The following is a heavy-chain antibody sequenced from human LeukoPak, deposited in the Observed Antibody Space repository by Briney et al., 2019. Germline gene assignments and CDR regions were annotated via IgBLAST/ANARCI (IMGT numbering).Heavy chain of an antibody. CDR1: GFSFTTYW. Sequence: GGSLRLSCGASGFSFTTYWMSWVRQAPGKGLEWVANIKEDGTEKYYVDSVKGRFTISRDYARNSLYLQLNSLRAEDTAVYYCARLSEMFRGPQVIYYFDYWGQGTLVTVSS. V-gene: IGHV3-7*01. CDR3: ARLSEMFRGPQVIYYFDY. CDR2: IKEDGTEK. J-gene: IGHJ4*02. D-gene: IGHD3-10*01.